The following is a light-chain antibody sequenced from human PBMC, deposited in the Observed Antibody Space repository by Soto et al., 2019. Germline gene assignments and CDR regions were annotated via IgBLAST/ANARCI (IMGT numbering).Light chain of an antibody. CDR2: DAS. J-gene: IGKJ1*01. V-gene: IGKV1-5*01. Sequence: GDRVTITCRATQSISGWLAWYQQKPGKAPKLLIYDASSLESGVPSRFSGSGSGTEFTLTISSLQPDDFATYYCQQYDSYSGTFGQGTKVEIK. CDR3: QQYDSYSGT. CDR1: QSISGW.